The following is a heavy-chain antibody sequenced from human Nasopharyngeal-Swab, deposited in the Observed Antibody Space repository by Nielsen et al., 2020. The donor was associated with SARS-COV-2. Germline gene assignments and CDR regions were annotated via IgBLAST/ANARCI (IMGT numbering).Heavy chain of an antibody. CDR2: ISSSSSYI. J-gene: IGHJ4*02. CDR3: ATDYVETRDY. D-gene: IGHD4-17*01. Sequence: VRQAPGKRLEWVSSISSSSSYIYYADSVKGRFTISRDNAKNSLYLQMNSLRAEDTAVYYCATDYVETRDYWGQGTLVTVSS. V-gene: IGHV3-21*01.